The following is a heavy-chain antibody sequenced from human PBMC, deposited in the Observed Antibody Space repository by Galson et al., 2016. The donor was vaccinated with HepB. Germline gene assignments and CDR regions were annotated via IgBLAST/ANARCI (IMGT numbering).Heavy chain of an antibody. D-gene: IGHD1-26*01. CDR3: TTDRRVEPTGYYYGIDV. J-gene: IGHJ6*02. Sequence: SLRLSCAASGFTFRNAYMSWVRQAPGKGLEWVGRTKSKTDGGTTANAAHVQGRFNISRDDSKNTLYLQINSLKIEDTAVYYCTTDRRVEPTGYYYGIDVWGHGTTVTVSS. CDR2: TKSKTDGGTT. CDR1: GFTFRNAY. V-gene: IGHV3-15*01.